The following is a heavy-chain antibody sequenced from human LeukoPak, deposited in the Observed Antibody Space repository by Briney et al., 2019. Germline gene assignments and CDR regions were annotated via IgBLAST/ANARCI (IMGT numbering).Heavy chain of an antibody. CDR3: ARQYEELLTGPHDRIHAFDI. D-gene: IGHD3-9*01. CDR1: GGSISSSSYY. Sequence: SETLSLTCTVSGGSISSSSYYWGWIRQPPGKGLQWIGSIYYSGSTYYNPSLKSRVTISVDTSKNQFSLKLSSVTAADTAVYYCARQYEELLTGPHDRIHAFDIWGQGTMVTVSS. CDR2: IYYSGST. J-gene: IGHJ3*02. V-gene: IGHV4-39*01.